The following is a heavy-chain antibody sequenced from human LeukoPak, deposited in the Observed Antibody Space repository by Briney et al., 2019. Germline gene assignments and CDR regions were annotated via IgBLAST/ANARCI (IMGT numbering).Heavy chain of an antibody. V-gene: IGHV3-23*01. CDR1: GFTFSSYA. Sequence: GGSLRPSCAASGFTFSSYAMSWVRQAPGKGLEWVSAISGVGDSTYYADSVKGRFTISRDNSKNTLFLQMNSLRAEDTAVYYCAKRTGYSSGWDYWGRGTLVTVSS. CDR3: AKRTGYSSGWDY. D-gene: IGHD6-19*01. J-gene: IGHJ4*02. CDR2: ISGVGDST.